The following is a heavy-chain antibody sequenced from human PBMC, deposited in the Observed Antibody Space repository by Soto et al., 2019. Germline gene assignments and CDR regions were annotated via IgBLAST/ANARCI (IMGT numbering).Heavy chain of an antibody. CDR3: VRDREITMVRGGRYYFDY. J-gene: IGHJ4*02. Sequence: QVQLVQSGAEVKKPGSSVKVSCKASGGTFSSYAISWVRQAPGQGLEWMGGIIPIFGTANYAQKFQGRVTITADESTSTAYMELSSLRSEDTAVYYCVRDREITMVRGGRYYFDYWGQGTLVTVSS. V-gene: IGHV1-69*01. D-gene: IGHD3-10*01. CDR1: GGTFSSYA. CDR2: IIPIFGTA.